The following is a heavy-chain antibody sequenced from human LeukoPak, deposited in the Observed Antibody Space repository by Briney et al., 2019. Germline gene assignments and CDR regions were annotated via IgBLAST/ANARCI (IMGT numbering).Heavy chain of an antibody. J-gene: IGHJ4*02. Sequence: GASVKVSCKASGYTFTGYYMHWVRQAPGQGLEWMGWINPNSGGTNYAQKFQGWVTMTRDTSISTAYMELSRLRSDDTAVYYCARDLGKFSGRAVAGPEPFDYWGQGTLVTVSS. D-gene: IGHD6-19*01. CDR2: INPNSGGT. CDR3: ARDLGKFSGRAVAGPEPFDY. CDR1: GYTFTGYY. V-gene: IGHV1-2*04.